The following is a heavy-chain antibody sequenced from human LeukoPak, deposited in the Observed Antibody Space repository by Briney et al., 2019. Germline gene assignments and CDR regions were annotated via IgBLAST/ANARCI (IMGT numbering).Heavy chain of an antibody. CDR2: IIPNFGTA. J-gene: IGHJ6*03. CDR1: GCTFSSYA. CDR3: ARDWIRPSSYYYYYYYYMDV. V-gene: IGHV1-69*13. Sequence: GASVKVSCKASGCTFSSYAISWVRQAPGQGLEWMGGIIPNFGTANYAQKFQGRVTITADESTSTAYMELNRLRLGDTAVYYCARDWIRPSSYYYYYYYYMDVWGKGTTVTVSS. D-gene: IGHD5-18*01.